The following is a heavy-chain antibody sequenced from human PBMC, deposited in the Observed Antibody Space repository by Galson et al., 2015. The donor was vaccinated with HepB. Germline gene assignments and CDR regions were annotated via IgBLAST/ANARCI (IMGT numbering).Heavy chain of an antibody. V-gene: IGHV3-48*02. CDR3: ARALKDQHYVWGNFRFPLGY. D-gene: IGHD3-16*02. CDR1: GFTFNNYN. CDR2: ISSSSDSI. J-gene: IGHJ4*02. Sequence: SLRLSCAASGFTFNNYNMNWVRQAPGKGLEWVSYISSSSDSIYYADSVKGRFTISRDNAENSLYLQMNSLRDEDTAVYYCARALKDQHYVWGNFRFPLGYWGRATLVTVSS.